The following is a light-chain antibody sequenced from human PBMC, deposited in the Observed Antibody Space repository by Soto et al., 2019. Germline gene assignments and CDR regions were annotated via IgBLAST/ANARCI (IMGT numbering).Light chain of an antibody. CDR3: MQALQTPWT. CDR2: LGS. J-gene: IGKJ1*01. CDR1: QSLLHSNGYNY. V-gene: IGKV2-28*01. Sequence: DIVMTQSPLSLPVTPGEPASISCRSSQSLLHSNGYNYLDWYLQKPGQSPQLLIYLGSNRASGVPDRFSGRVSGTDFTLKISRVEAEDVGVYYCMQALQTPWTFGQGTKVEIK.